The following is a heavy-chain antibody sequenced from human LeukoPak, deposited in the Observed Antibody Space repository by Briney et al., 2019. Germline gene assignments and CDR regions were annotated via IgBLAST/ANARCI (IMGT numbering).Heavy chain of an antibody. CDR3: ARGVPFYYGSGRRTPFDY. D-gene: IGHD3-10*01. CDR1: GGSISSGGYS. Sequence: PSETLSLTCAVSGGSISSGGYSWSWIRQPPGKGLEWIGYIYHSGSTNYNPSHKSRVTISVDTSKNQFSLKLSSVTAADTAVYYCARGVPFYYGSGRRTPFDYWGQGTLVTVSS. V-gene: IGHV4-30-2*01. CDR2: IYHSGST. J-gene: IGHJ4*02.